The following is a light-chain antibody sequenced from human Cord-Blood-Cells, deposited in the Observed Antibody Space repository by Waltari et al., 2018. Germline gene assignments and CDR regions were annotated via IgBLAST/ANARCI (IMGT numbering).Light chain of an antibody. Sequence: DIQMTQSPSTLSASVGARVTITCRASQSISSWLAWYQQKPGKAPKLLSYKASSLESGVPSRFSGSGSGTEFTLTISSLQPDDFATYYCQQYNSYSPTFGQGTKVEIK. V-gene: IGKV1-5*03. CDR2: KAS. CDR1: QSISSW. J-gene: IGKJ1*01. CDR3: QQYNSYSPT.